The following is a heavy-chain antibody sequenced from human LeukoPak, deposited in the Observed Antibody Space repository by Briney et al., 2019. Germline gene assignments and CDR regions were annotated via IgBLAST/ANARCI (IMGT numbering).Heavy chain of an antibody. CDR1: GYTFNVHY. V-gene: IGHV1-2*02. CDR3: ARGGGNLKLDY. D-gene: IGHD1-14*01. CDR2: INPNNGGT. J-gene: IGHJ4*02. Sequence: GASVTVTCKASGYTFNVHYIHRVRQAPGQDLEWMGWINPNNGGTNYAQNFQGRVTMTRDTSISTGYMELSRLTSDDTAVYYCARGGGNLKLDYWGQGTLVTVSS.